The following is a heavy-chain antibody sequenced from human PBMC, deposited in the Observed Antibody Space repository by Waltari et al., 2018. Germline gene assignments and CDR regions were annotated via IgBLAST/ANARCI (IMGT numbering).Heavy chain of an antibody. D-gene: IGHD6-13*01. CDR3: AEGVAAPVY. J-gene: IGHJ4*02. CDR1: GGSFSGYY. V-gene: IGHV4-34*01. Sequence: QVQLQQWGAGLLKPSETLSLTCAVYGGSFSGYYWSWIRQPPGKGLEWIGEINHSGSTNYNPSLKRRVTISVDTSKTQFSLKLCSVTAADTAVYYCAEGVAAPVYWGQGTLVTVSS. CDR2: INHSGST.